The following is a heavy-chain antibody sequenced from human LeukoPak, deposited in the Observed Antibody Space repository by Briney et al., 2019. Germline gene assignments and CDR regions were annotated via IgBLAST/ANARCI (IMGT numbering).Heavy chain of an antibody. D-gene: IGHD3-10*01. CDR2: IVVGSGNT. CDR3: AADRYYYGSGSYYRWYFDL. J-gene: IGHJ2*01. Sequence: GTSVKVSFKASGFTFTSSAVQWVRQARGQRLEWIGWIVVGSGNTNYAQKFQERVTITRDMSTSTAYMELSSLRSEDTAVYYCAADRYYYGSGSYYRWYFDLWGRGTLVTVSS. CDR1: GFTFTSSA. V-gene: IGHV1-58*01.